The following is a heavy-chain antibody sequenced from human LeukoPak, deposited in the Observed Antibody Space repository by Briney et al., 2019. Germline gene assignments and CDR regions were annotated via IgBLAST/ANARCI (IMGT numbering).Heavy chain of an antibody. Sequence: GGSLRLSCAASGFTFSSYAMHWVRQAPGKGLEHVSTINSNGDITNHADSVKGRFTISRDNYKSTLYLQMGSLRPDDMAVYYCARGHSGSPDYWGQGTLVTVSS. J-gene: IGHJ4*02. CDR1: GFTFSSYA. CDR3: ARGHSGSPDY. CDR2: INSNGDIT. D-gene: IGHD1-26*01. V-gene: IGHV3-64*02.